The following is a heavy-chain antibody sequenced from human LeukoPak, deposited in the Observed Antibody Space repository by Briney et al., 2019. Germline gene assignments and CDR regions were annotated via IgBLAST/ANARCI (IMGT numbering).Heavy chain of an antibody. V-gene: IGHV4-31*03. D-gene: IGHD2-2*01. CDR1: GGSISSGSYF. CDR3: ARDGCSGPSCHGNWFDP. Sequence: PSETLSLTCTVSGGSISSGSYFWSWIRQHPGKGLEWIGYIHYSGSTYNNPSLKSRVIISVDTSKNQLSLQLSSVTAADTAVYYCARDGCSGPSCHGNWFDPWGQGTLVTVSS. CDR2: IHYSGST. J-gene: IGHJ5*02.